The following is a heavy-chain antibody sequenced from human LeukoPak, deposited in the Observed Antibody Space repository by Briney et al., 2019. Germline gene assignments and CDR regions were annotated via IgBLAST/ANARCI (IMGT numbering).Heavy chain of an antibody. J-gene: IGHJ4*02. CDR1: GFTFSSFE. Sequence: GGSLRLSCAASGFTFSSFEMNWVRQAPGKGLEWVSSISSSSSYIYYADSVKGRFTISRDNAKNSLYLQMNSLRAEDTAVYYCAKDHSSESTDYYWLVLTDWGQGTLVTVSS. CDR2: ISSSSSYI. V-gene: IGHV3-21*01. CDR3: AKDHSSESTDYYWLVLTD. D-gene: IGHD3-22*01.